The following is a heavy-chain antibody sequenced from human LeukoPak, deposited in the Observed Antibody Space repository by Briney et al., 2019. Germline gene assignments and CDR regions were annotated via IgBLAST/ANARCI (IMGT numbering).Heavy chain of an antibody. J-gene: IGHJ5*02. CDR3: ATETTNWFDP. V-gene: IGHV4-34*01. Sequence: SETLSLTCAVYGGSFSGYYWSWIRQPPGKGLEWIGEINHSGSTNYNPSLKSRVTISVDTSKNQFSLKLSSVTAADTAVYYCATETTNWFDPWGQGTLVTVSS. D-gene: IGHD4-17*01. CDR1: GGSFSGYY. CDR2: INHSGST.